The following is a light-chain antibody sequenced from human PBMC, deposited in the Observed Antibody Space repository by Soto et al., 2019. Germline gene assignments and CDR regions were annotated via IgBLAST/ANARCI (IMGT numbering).Light chain of an antibody. CDR2: DVS. V-gene: IGLV2-11*01. Sequence: QSVLTQPRSVSGSPGQSVTISCTGTSSDVGGYNYVSWYQQHPGKAPKFMIYDVSQRPSGVPARFSGSKSGNTASLTISGLQAEDEADYYCCSYAGSYTYVFGTGTKVTV. J-gene: IGLJ1*01. CDR1: SSDVGGYNY. CDR3: CSYAGSYTYV.